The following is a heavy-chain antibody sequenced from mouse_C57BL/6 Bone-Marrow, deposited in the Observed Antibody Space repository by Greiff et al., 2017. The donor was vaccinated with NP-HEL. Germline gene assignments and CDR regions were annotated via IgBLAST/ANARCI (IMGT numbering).Heavy chain of an antibody. CDR1: GFTFSSYG. CDR2: ISSGGSYT. Sequence: EVKLMESGGDLVKPGGSLKLSCAASGFTFSSYGMSWVRQTPDKRLEWVATISSGGSYTYYPDSVKGRFTISRDNAKNTLYLQMSRLKSEDTAMYYCARQGTAFYAMDYWGQGTSVTVSS. J-gene: IGHJ4*01. V-gene: IGHV5-6*01. D-gene: IGHD4-1*01. CDR3: ARQGTAFYAMDY.